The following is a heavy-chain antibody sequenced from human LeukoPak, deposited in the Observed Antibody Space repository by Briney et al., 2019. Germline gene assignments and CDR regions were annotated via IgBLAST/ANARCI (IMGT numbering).Heavy chain of an antibody. Sequence: GGSLRLSCAASGFTFSSYAMSWVRQAPGKGLEWVSAISGSGGSTYCADSVKGRFTISRDNSKNTLYLQMNSLRAEDTAVYYCATAYSSSWYYFDYWGQGTLVTVSS. CDR2: ISGSGGST. J-gene: IGHJ4*02. V-gene: IGHV3-23*01. CDR3: ATAYSSSWYYFDY. D-gene: IGHD6-13*01. CDR1: GFTFSSYA.